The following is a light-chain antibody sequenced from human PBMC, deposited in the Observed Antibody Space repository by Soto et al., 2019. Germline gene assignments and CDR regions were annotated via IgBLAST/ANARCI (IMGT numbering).Light chain of an antibody. V-gene: IGLV2-14*01. CDR2: EVS. Sequence: QSVLTQPASVSGSPGQSIAISCTGTSSDVGGYNYVSWYQQHPGKAPKLMIFEVSYRPSGVSNRFSGSKSGNTASLTISGLQAEDEADYYCSSYTSSSRGVFGGGTKLTVL. CDR1: SSDVGGYNY. CDR3: SSYTSSSRGV. J-gene: IGLJ2*01.